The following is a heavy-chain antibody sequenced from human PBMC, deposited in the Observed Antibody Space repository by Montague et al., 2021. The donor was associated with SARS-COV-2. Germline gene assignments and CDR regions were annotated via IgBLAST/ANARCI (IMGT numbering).Heavy chain of an antibody. CDR2: ISYDGGNK. Sequence: SLRLSCAASGFTFSSYAMHRVRQAPGKGLEWVAVISYDGGNKYYADSVKGRFTISRDSSKNTLYLQMNSLRAEDTAVYYCARVLGGYYGMDVWGQGTTVTVSS. CDR3: ARVLGGYYGMDV. CDR1: GFTFSSYA. J-gene: IGHJ6*02. V-gene: IGHV3-30-3*01. D-gene: IGHD2/OR15-2a*01.